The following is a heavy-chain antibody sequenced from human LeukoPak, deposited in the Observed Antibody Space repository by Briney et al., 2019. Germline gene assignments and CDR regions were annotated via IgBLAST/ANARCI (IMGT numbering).Heavy chain of an antibody. J-gene: IGHJ5*02. V-gene: IGHV3-30*18. CDR2: ISYDGSNK. D-gene: IGHD6-19*01. Sequence: RRSLRLSCAASGFTFSSYGMHWVRQAPGKGLEWVAVISYDGSNKYYADSVKGRFTISRDNSKNTLYLQMNSLRAEDTAVYYCAKDRYSSGWLVDPWGQGTLVTVSS. CDR3: AKDRYSSGWLVDP. CDR1: GFTFSSYG.